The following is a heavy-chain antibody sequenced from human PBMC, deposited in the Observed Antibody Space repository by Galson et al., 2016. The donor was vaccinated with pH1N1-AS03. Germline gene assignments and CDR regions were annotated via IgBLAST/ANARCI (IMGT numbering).Heavy chain of an antibody. Sequence: SLRLSCAASGFTFTSYSMNWVRQAPGKGLEWISYHRSSGNTIYYADSVKGRFTISRDHAKNSVYLQMNSLRAEDTAVYYCARDAPERPVGASFDYWGQGTLVIVSS. CDR3: ARDAPERPVGASFDY. CDR2: HRSSGNTI. J-gene: IGHJ4*02. CDR1: GFTFTSYS. V-gene: IGHV3-48*01. D-gene: IGHD1-1*01.